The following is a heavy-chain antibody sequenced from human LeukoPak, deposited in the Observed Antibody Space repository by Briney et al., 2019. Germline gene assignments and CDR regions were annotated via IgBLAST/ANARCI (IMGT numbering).Heavy chain of an antibody. J-gene: IGHJ4*02. CDR2: ISGSGGST. D-gene: IGHD2-2*02. CDR3: ARENYQLLYGLDH. Sequence: PGGSLRLSCAASGFTFSSYAMSWVRQAPGKGLEWVSAISGSGGSTYYADSVKGRFTISRDNAKNSLFLQMNSLRAEDTAVYYCARENYQLLYGLDHWGQGTLVTVSS. V-gene: IGHV3-23*01. CDR1: GFTFSSYA.